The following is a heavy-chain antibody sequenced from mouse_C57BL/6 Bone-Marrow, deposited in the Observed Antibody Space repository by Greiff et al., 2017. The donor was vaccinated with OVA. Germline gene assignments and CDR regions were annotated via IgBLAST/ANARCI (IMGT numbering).Heavy chain of an antibody. Sequence: VMLVESGPGLVAPSQSLSITCTVSGFSLTSYAISWVRQPPGKGLEWLGVIWTGGGTNYNSALKSRLSISKDNSKSQVFLKMNSLQTDDTARYYCARKTAQATPYYFDYWGQGTTLTVSS. CDR3: ARKTAQATPYYFDY. V-gene: IGHV2-9-1*01. D-gene: IGHD3-2*02. CDR2: IWTGGGT. CDR1: GFSLTSYA. J-gene: IGHJ2*01.